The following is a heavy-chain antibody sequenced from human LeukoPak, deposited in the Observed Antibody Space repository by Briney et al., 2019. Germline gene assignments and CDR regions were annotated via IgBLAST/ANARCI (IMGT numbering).Heavy chain of an antibody. V-gene: IGHV4-59*08. CDR2: IYYSGST. CDR3: ARAVGYSYPNWFDP. J-gene: IGHJ5*02. D-gene: IGHD5-18*01. Sequence: SETLSLTCTVSGGPLSSYYWSWIRPPPGKGLEWIGYIYYSGSTKYNPSLKSRVTISVDTSKNQFSLKLSSVTAADTAVYYCARAVGYSYPNWFDPGGQGTLVTVSS. CDR1: GGPLSSYY.